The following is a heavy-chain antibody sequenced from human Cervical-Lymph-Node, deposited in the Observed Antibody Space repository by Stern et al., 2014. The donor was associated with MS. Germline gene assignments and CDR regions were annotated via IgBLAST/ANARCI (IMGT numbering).Heavy chain of an antibody. CDR3: ARTLGTSTRLFDP. J-gene: IGHJ5*02. CDR2: VYASGTT. D-gene: IGHD1-1*01. V-gene: IGHV4-61*02. CDR1: GDSISSYSYY. Sequence: QVQLVQSGPGLVRPSETLSLTCTVSGDSISSYSYYWSRIRLPAGKGLEWIGRVYASGTTKSNPSLEGRVILSLDTSKNQFSLKMTSLTPADTAVYFCARTLGTSTRLFDPWGQGTPVTVSS.